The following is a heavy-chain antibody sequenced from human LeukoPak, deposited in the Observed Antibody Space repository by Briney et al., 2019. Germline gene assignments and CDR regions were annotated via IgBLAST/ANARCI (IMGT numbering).Heavy chain of an antibody. V-gene: IGHV3-53*01. D-gene: IGHD5-12*01. Sequence: GGSLRLSCAASGFTVSSNYMSWVRQAPGKGLEWVSVIYSVGSTYYADSVKGRFTISRDNSKNTLYLQMNSLRAEDTAVYYCARDDSGYDGENWFDPWGQGTLVTVSS. CDR2: IYSVGST. CDR1: GFTVSSNY. J-gene: IGHJ5*02. CDR3: ARDDSGYDGENWFDP.